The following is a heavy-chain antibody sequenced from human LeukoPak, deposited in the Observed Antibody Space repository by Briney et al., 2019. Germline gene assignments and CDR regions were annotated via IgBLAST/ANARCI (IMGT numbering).Heavy chain of an antibody. D-gene: IGHD3-22*01. J-gene: IGHJ4*02. CDR2: ISSSSSYI. V-gene: IGHV3-21*01. CDR1: GFTFSSYS. Sequence: GGSLRLSCAASGFTFSSYSMNWVRQAPGKGLEWVSSISSSSSYIYYADSVKGRFTISRDNAKNSPYLQMNSLRAEDTAVYYCARGPTYYYDSSGYDYWGQGTLVTVSS. CDR3: ARGPTYYYDSSGYDY.